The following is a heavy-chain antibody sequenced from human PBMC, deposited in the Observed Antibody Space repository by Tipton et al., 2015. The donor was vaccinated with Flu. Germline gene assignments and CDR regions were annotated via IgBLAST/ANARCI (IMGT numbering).Heavy chain of an antibody. D-gene: IGHD3-10*01. Sequence: TLSLTCAVSGYSISSGYYWGWIRQPPGKGLEWIGSIYHSGSTYYNPSLKSRVTISVDTSKNQFPLKLSSVTAADTAVYYCARVMVRGVIPDAFDIWGQGTMVTVSS. CDR3: ARVMVRGVIPDAFDI. CDR2: IYHSGST. J-gene: IGHJ3*02. CDR1: GYSISSGYY. V-gene: IGHV4-38-2*01.